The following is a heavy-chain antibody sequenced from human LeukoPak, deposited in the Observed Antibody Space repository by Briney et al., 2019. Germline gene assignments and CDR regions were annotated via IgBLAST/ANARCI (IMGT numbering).Heavy chain of an antibody. CDR1: GFTFSNFW. CDR3: ARKTGDC. J-gene: IGHJ4*02. Sequence: GGSLRLSCTASGFTFSNFWMSWVRQAPGTGLEWVANIKQDGSEKYYVDSVKGRFTISRDNAKNSLYLQMNSLRVEDTAVYYCARKTGDCWGQGTLVIVSS. V-gene: IGHV3-7*01. CDR2: IKQDGSEK. D-gene: IGHD1-14*01.